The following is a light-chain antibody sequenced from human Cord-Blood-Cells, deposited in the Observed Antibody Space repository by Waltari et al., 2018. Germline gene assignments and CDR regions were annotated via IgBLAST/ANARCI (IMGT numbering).Light chain of an antibody. J-gene: IGLJ3*02. Sequence: QSALTQPASVSGSPGQSLTIPCTGTSSDVGGYNYVPWYQQHPGKAPKLMIYDVSNRPSGFSNRFSGSKSGNTASLTISGLQAEDEADYYCSSYTSSSTLEFGGGTKLTVL. CDR1: SSDVGGYNY. CDR3: SSYTSSSTLE. V-gene: IGLV2-14*01. CDR2: DVS.